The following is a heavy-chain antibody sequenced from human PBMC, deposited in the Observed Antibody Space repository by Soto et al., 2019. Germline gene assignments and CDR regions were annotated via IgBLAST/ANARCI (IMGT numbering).Heavy chain of an antibody. J-gene: IGHJ1*01. CDR3: ANSKGDYDSSGYHPEYSPH. D-gene: IGHD3-22*01. Sequence: QVQLVESGGGVVQPGRSLRLSCAASGFTFSTYGMHWVRQAPGKGLEWVAVISYDGSDKYYADFVKGRFTISRDNSKNKLYLQMSSLRAEDTAVYYCANSKGDYDSSGYHPEYSPHWGQGTLVTVSS. CDR2: ISYDGSDK. V-gene: IGHV3-30*18. CDR1: GFTFSTYG.